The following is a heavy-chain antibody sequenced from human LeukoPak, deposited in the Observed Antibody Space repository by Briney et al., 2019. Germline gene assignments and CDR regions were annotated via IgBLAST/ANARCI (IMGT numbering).Heavy chain of an antibody. CDR3: AKARFEAAAGTPSAFDI. CDR2: INWNGGST. V-gene: IGHV3-20*04. D-gene: IGHD6-13*01. CDR1: GFTFDDYG. J-gene: IGHJ3*02. Sequence: GGSLRLSCAASGFTFDDYGMSWVRQAPGKGLEWVSGINWNGGSTGYADSVKGRFTISRDNAKNSLYLQMNSLRAEDTALYYCAKARFEAAAGTPSAFDIWGQGTMVTVSS.